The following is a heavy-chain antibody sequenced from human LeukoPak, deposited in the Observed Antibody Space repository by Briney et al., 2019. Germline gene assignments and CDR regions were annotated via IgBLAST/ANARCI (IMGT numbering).Heavy chain of an antibody. CDR2: INPSGGST. J-gene: IGHJ4*02. V-gene: IGHV1-46*01. CDR1: GYTFTSYY. Sequence: GASVKVSCKASGYTFTSYYMHWVRQAPGQGLEWMGIINPSGGSTSYAQKFQGRVTMTRDTSTSTVYMELSSLRSEDTAVYYCARLLSGIVVVVAARDFDYWGQGTLVTVSS. CDR3: ARLLSGIVVVVAARDFDY. D-gene: IGHD2-15*01.